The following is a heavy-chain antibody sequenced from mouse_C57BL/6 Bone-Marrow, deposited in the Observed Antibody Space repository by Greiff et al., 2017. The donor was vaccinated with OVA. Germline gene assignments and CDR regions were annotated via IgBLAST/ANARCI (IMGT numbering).Heavy chain of an antibody. V-gene: IGHV1-63*01. Sequence: QVHVKQSGAELVRPGTSVKMSCKASGYTFTNYWIGWAKQRPGHGLEWIGDIYPGGGYTNYNEKFKGKATLTADKSSSTAYMQFSSLTSEDSAIYYCARDYGWYFDVWGTGTTVTVSS. CDR1: GYTFTNYW. D-gene: IGHD1-1*01. J-gene: IGHJ1*03. CDR3: ARDYGWYFDV. CDR2: IYPGGGYT.